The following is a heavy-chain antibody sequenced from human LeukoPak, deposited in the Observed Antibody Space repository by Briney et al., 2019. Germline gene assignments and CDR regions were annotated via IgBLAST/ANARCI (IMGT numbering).Heavy chain of an antibody. CDR2: TSASGSST. CDR3: AKGAQYDFWTGYTLEYFDV. Sequence: GGSLRLSCAASGFTFTSYAMNWVRQAPGKGLEWVSFTSASGSSTHYADSVKGRFTIPRYNSNNTLYLQINSLRAEDTAAYYCAKGAQYDFWTGYTLEYFDVWGKGTLVTVSS. V-gene: IGHV3-23*01. CDR1: GFTFTSYA. J-gene: IGHJ4*02. D-gene: IGHD3-3*01.